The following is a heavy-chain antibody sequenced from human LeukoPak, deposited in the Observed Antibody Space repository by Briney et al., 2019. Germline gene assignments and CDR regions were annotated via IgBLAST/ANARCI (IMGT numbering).Heavy chain of an antibody. CDR2: IKSKTDGGTT. CDR1: GFTFNNAW. V-gene: IGHV3-15*01. J-gene: IGHJ4*02. Sequence: GGSLRLSCAASGFTFNNAWMSWVRQAPGKGLEWVGRIKSKTDGGTTDYAAPVKGRFTISRDDSKTTLYLQMNSLRAEDTAVYYCARAPTGYGSGSYYTDYWGQGTLVTVSS. D-gene: IGHD3-10*01. CDR3: ARAPTGYGSGSYYTDY.